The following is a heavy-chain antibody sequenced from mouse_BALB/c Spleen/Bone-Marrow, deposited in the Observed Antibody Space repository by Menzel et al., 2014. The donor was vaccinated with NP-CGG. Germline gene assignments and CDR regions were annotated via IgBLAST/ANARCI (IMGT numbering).Heavy chain of an antibody. Sequence: EVKLMESGPELVKPGASMKISCKASGYSFTGYTMNWVKQSHGKNLEWIGLINPYNGGSSYNQKFKGEATLTVDKSSSTAYMELLSLTSEDSAVYYCARWDYYGYALDFWGQGTSVTVSS. V-gene: IGHV1-31*01. CDR1: GYSFTGYT. CDR2: INPYNGGS. CDR3: ARWDYYGYALDF. D-gene: IGHD1-1*01. J-gene: IGHJ4*01.